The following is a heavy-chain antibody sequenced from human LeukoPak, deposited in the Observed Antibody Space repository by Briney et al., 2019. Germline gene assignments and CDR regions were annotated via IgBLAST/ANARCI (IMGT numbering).Heavy chain of an antibody. V-gene: IGHV3-64*01. CDR2: ITSGGGST. CDR1: GFTFGRSA. CDR3: AATITGGNYYYMDV. J-gene: IGHJ6*03. D-gene: IGHD3-3*01. Sequence: GGSLRLSCAASGFTFGRSAMHWVRQAPGKGLESVSGITSGGGSTYYANSVKGRFIISRDNSKNTLYLQMGSLGAEDMAVYYCAATITGGNYYYMDVWGKGTTVTVSS.